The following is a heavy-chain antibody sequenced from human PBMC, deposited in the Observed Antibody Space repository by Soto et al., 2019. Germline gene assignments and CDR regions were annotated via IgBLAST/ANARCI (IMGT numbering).Heavy chain of an antibody. CDR3: ARYGGQLRDFGY. Sequence: QVQLVQSGAEVKKPGASVKVSCKASGYTFTSYAMHWVRQAPGQRLEWMGWINAGNGNTKYSQKFQGRVTITRDTSASTAYMELSSLRSEDTAVYYCARYGGQLRDFGYWGQGTLVTVSS. V-gene: IGHV1-3*01. CDR2: INAGNGNT. D-gene: IGHD5-12*01. CDR1: GYTFTSYA. J-gene: IGHJ4*02.